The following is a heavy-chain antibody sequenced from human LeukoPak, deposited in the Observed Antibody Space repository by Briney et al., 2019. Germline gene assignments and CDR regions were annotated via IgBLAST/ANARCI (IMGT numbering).Heavy chain of an antibody. CDR2: ISSSSSYI. CDR3: ASPLGKNYDILTGYPDY. D-gene: IGHD3-9*01. V-gene: IGHV3-21*01. J-gene: IGHJ4*02. Sequence: GGSLRLSCAASGFTFSSYSMNWVRQAPGKGLEWVSPISSSSSYIYYAVSVKGRLTISRDNAKNSLYLQMNSLRAEDTAVYYCASPLGKNYDILTGYPDYWGQGTLVTVSS. CDR1: GFTFSSYS.